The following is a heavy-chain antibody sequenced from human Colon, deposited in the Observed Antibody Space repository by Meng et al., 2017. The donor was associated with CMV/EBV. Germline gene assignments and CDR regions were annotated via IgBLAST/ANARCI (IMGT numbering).Heavy chain of an antibody. CDR1: GYSSSTNQ. Sequence: QVQRLLHRSEVKNPWASVKVSCKTSGYSSSTNQLHGDGQAPGQGLDWRGWINPQQGGKNFALKFQDRVTLTRDTSITTAYMELSGLTSDDTASYYCVRESWYFDFWGEGTLVTVSS. CDR2: INPQQGGK. D-gene: IGHD6-13*01. J-gene: IGHJ4*02. V-gene: IGHV1-2*02. CDR3: VRESWYFDF.